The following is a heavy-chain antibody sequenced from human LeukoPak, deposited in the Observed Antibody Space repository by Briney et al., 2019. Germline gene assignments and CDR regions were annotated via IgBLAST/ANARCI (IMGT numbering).Heavy chain of an antibody. CDR2: IYYSGST. Sequence: PSETLSLTCTGSGGSISSYYWSWIRQPPGKGLEWIGYIYYSGSTNYNPSLKSRVTISVDTSKNQFSLKLSSVTAADTAVYYCARTRPPSIFGVVDIWGQGTMVTVSS. CDR1: GGSISSYY. CDR3: ARTRPPSIFGVVDI. V-gene: IGHV4-59*01. J-gene: IGHJ3*02. D-gene: IGHD3-3*01.